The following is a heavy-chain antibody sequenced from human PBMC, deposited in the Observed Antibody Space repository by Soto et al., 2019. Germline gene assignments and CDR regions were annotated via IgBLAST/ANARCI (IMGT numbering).Heavy chain of an antibody. CDR3: AADPYCGGDCYFDY. D-gene: IGHD2-21*02. Sequence: ASVKVSCKASGFTFFTSAVQWVRQARGQRLEWIGWIVVGSGNTNYAQKFQERVTITRDMSTNTAYMELSSLRSEYTAVYYCAADPYCGGDCYFDYWGQGIMVTV. CDR1: GFTFFTSA. V-gene: IGHV1-58*01. CDR2: IVVGSGNT. J-gene: IGHJ4*02.